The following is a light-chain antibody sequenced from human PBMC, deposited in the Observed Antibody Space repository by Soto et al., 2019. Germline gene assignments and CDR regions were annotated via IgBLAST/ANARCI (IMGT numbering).Light chain of an antibody. Sequence: DIQMTQSPSPRSASVGDRVTITCRASQSITTYLNWYQQKPGKAPKLLISDASSLQSGVPARFSGSGFGTDFTLIISSLQPEDFATYYCQQSYTTPLTFGGGTKVKIK. V-gene: IGKV1-39*01. CDR1: QSITTY. J-gene: IGKJ4*01. CDR3: QQSYTTPLT. CDR2: DAS.